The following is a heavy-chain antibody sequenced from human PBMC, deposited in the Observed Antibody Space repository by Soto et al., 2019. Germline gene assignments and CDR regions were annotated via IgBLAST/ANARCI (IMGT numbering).Heavy chain of an antibody. V-gene: IGHV4-31*03. CDR2: IYYSGST. J-gene: IGHJ6*02. D-gene: IGHD3-22*01. CDR1: GGSISSGGYY. CDR3: ASDYDSSGNYYYGMDV. Sequence: QVQLQESGPGLVKPSQTLSLTCTVSGGSISSGGYYWSWIRQHPGKGLEWIGYIYYSGSTYYNPSLKSRVTISVDTSKNQFSLKLSSVTAADTAMYYCASDYDSSGNYYYGMDVWGQGTTVTVSS.